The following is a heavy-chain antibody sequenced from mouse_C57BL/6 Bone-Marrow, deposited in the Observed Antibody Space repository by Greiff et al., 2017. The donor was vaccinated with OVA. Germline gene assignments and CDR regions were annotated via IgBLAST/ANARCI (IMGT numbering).Heavy chain of an antibody. CDR3: ARQAREYDGSYFDY. CDR1: GFNIKNTY. D-gene: IGHD1-1*01. Sequence: VQLQQSVAELVRPGASVKLSCTASGFNIKNTYMHWVQQRPEQGLAWIGRIDPANGNTKYAPKFPGKATITADPSSNTAYLQLSSLTSEDTAIYYCARQAREYDGSYFDYWGQGTTLTVSS. J-gene: IGHJ2*01. CDR2: IDPANGNT. V-gene: IGHV14-3*01.